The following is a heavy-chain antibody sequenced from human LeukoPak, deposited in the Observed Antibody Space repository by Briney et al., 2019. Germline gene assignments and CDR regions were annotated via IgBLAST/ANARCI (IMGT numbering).Heavy chain of an antibody. CDR1: GFTVSSNY. CDR3: ARERGHLDY. V-gene: IGHV3-66*01. D-gene: IGHD6-25*01. Sequence: GGSLRLSCVVSGFTVSSNYISWFRQAPGKGLEWVSVIYSGGSTYYADSVKGRFTISRDNSKNTLYLQMNSLRAEDTAVYYCARERGHLDYWGQGTLVTVSS. CDR2: IYSGGST. J-gene: IGHJ4*02.